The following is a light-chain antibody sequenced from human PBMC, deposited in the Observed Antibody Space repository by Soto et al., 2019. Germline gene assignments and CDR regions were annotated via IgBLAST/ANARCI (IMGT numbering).Light chain of an antibody. J-gene: IGLJ2*01. CDR1: SSDVGGYTY. Sequence: SVLTQPPSASGSPGQSVTISCTGTSSDVGGYTYVSWYQQHPGKAPKLMIYEVTKRPSGVPDRFSGSKSGNTASLTVSGLQAEDEADYYCSSYAGSNNYVAFGGGTKLTVL. CDR3: SSYAGSNNYVA. V-gene: IGLV2-8*01. CDR2: EVT.